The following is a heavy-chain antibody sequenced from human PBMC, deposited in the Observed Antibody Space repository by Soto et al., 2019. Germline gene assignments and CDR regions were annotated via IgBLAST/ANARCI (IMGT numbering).Heavy chain of an antibody. V-gene: IGHV1-69*01. CDR3: GAGEKGANGGSWSWGGDY. Sequence: QVQLVQSGAEVKKPGSSVKVSCKASGGTFSSYAISWVRQAPGQGLEWMGGIIPIFGTANYAQKFQGRVTIPGDESASTAYMGLSSLRSEDAAVYYGGAGEKGANGGSWSWGGDYWGQGTLVTVSS. J-gene: IGHJ4*02. CDR2: IIPIFGTA. CDR1: GGTFSSYA. D-gene: IGHD6-13*01.